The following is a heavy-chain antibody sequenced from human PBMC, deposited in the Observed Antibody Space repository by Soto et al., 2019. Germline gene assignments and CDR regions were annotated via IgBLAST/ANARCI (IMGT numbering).Heavy chain of an antibody. J-gene: IGHJ4*01. D-gene: IGHD3-3*01. CDR2: ISGSGGST. V-gene: IGHV3-23*01. CDR1: GFTFSSYA. Sequence: PGGSLRLSCAASGFTFSSYAMSWVRQAPGKGLEWVSAISGSGGSTYYADSVKGRFTISRDNSKNTLYLQMNSLRAEDTAVYYCAKDFPRITIFGVTYFDYWGQGTLVTVSS. CDR3: AKDFPRITIFGVTYFDY.